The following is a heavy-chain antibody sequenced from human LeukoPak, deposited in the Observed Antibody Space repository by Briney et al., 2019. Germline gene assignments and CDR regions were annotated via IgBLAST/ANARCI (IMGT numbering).Heavy chain of an antibody. CDR1: YSMSSSFS. Sequence: PSETLSLTCTVSYSMSSSFSWGWIRQPPGKGLEWIGSIYDGGNTYYNPSLKSRVTMSVDTSKNLFSLKLSSVTAADTAVYYCARDRDLRWFYYWGQGTLVTVSS. V-gene: IGHV4-38-2*02. D-gene: IGHD2-21*01. CDR3: ARDRDLRWFYY. J-gene: IGHJ4*02. CDR2: IYDGGNT.